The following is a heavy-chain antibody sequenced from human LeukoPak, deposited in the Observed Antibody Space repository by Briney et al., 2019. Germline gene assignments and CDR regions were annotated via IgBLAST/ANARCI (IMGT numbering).Heavy chain of an antibody. D-gene: IGHD5-24*01. J-gene: IGHJ4*02. CDR2: IYHSGST. CDR3: ASSGDGYNPNY. V-gene: IGHV4-38-2*01. CDR1: GYSISSGYY. Sequence: PSETLSLTCAVSGYSISSGYYWGWIRQPPGKGLEWIGTIYHSGSTYYNPSLKSRVTISVDTSKNQFSLKLSSVTAADTAVYYCASSGDGYNPNYWGQGTLVTVSS.